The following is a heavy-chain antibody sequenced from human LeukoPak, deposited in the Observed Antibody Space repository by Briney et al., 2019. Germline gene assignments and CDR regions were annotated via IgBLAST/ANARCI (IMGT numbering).Heavy chain of an antibody. V-gene: IGHV4-34*01. Sequence: PSETLSLTCAVYGGSFSGYYWSWIRQTPGKGLEWIGEINHSGSTNYNPSLKSRVTISVDTSKNQFSLKLSSVTAADTAVYYCARATWTYNWFDPWGQGILVTVSS. D-gene: IGHD3/OR15-3a*01. CDR2: INHSGST. J-gene: IGHJ5*02. CDR1: GGSFSGYY. CDR3: ARATWTYNWFDP.